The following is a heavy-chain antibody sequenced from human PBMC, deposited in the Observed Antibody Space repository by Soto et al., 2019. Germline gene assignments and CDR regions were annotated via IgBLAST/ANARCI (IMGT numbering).Heavy chain of an antibody. CDR3: VKVRGGFYTYYFDY. V-gene: IGHV3-23*01. CDR2: ISGSGGST. CDR1: GFIFSSYA. D-gene: IGHD3-10*01. Sequence: EVQLLESGGGLEQPGGSLRLSCAASGFIFSSYAMNWVRQTPGKGLEWVSGISGSGGSTYYADSVKGRFSISRDNWKNALYLQMNSLRAEDTAIYYCVKVRGGFYTYYFDYWGQGTLGTVSS. J-gene: IGHJ4*02.